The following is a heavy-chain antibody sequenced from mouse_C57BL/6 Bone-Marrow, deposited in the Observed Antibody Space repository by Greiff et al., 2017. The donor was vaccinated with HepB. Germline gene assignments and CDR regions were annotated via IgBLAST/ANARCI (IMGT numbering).Heavy chain of an antibody. CDR3: TTSPGGDYSWFAY. D-gene: IGHD2-4*01. J-gene: IGHJ3*01. CDR2: IDPENGDT. Sequence: VQLQQSGAELVRPGASVKLSCTASGFNIKDDYMHWVKQRPEQGLEWIGWIDPENGDTEYASKFQGKATITADTSSNTAYLQLSSLTSEDTAVYYCTTSPGGDYSWFAYWGQGTLVTVSA. V-gene: IGHV14-4*01. CDR1: GFNIKDDY.